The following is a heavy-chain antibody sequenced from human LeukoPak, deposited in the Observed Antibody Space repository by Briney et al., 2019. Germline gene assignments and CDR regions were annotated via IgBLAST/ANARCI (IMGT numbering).Heavy chain of an antibody. CDR1: GGSISSSSYY. J-gene: IGHJ4*02. D-gene: IGHD6-19*01. V-gene: IGHV4-39*02. Sequence: SETLSLTCTVSGGSISSSSYYWGWIRQPPGKGLEWIGSIYYSGSTYYNPSLKSRLTISVDTSKNQFSLKVRSVTAADTAVYSCARDGVAGGFDYWGQGILVTVSS. CDR2: IYYSGST. CDR3: ARDGVAGGFDY.